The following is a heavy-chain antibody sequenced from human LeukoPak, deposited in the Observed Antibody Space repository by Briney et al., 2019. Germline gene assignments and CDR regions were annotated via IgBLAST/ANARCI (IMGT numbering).Heavy chain of an antibody. D-gene: IGHD5-18*01. CDR1: GGSISDYY. V-gene: IGHV4-59*01. CDR2: IYYSGST. CDR3: AREKDDSRDSYGYPRTRWFDP. J-gene: IGHJ5*02. Sequence: PSETLSLTCTVSGGSISDYYWSWIRQPPGKGLEWIGYIYYSGSTNYNPSLKSRVTISVDTSKNQFSLKLSSVTAADTAVYYCAREKDDSRDSYGYPRTRWFDPWGQGTLVTVSS.